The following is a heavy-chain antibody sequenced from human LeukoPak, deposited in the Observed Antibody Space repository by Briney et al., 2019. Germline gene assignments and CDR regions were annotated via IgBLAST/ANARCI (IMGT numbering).Heavy chain of an antibody. CDR3: AKAYYYGSGSYLDY. D-gene: IGHD3-10*01. CDR1: GFTFDDYA. J-gene: IGHJ4*02. V-gene: IGHV3-9*01. Sequence: GGSLRLSCAASGFTFDDYAMHWVRQAPGKGLEWVSGISWNSGSIGYADSVKGRFTISRGNAKNSLYLQMNSLRAEDTALYYCAKAYYYGSGSYLDYWGQGTLVTVSS. CDR2: ISWNSGSI.